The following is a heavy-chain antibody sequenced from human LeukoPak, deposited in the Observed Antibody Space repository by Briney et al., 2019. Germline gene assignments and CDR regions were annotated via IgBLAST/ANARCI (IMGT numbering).Heavy chain of an antibody. CDR1: GYTFTSYG. Sequence: ASVKASCKASGYTFTSYGISWVRQAPGQGLEWMGWISAYNGNTNYAQKLQGRVTMTTDTSTSTAYMELRSLRSDDTAVYYCARDASKEYVWGSYRTPGGMDVWGQGTTVTVSS. CDR2: ISAYNGNT. J-gene: IGHJ6*02. D-gene: IGHD3-16*02. V-gene: IGHV1-18*01. CDR3: ARDASKEYVWGSYRTPGGMDV.